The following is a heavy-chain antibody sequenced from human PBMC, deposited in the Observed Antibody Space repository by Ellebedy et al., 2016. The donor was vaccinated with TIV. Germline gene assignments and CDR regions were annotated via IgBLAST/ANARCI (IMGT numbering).Heavy chain of an antibody. V-gene: IGHV1-18*01. CDR3: AREVLITMIDDY. CDR1: GYTFTNYG. Sequence: ASVKVSCKASGYTFTNYGISWVRQSPGQGLEWMGWISAYNGNTNYAQKLQRIVTMTTDTSTSTAYMELRSLRSDDTAVYYCAREVLITMIDDYWGQGTLVTVSS. CDR2: ISAYNGNT. J-gene: IGHJ4*02. D-gene: IGHD3-22*01.